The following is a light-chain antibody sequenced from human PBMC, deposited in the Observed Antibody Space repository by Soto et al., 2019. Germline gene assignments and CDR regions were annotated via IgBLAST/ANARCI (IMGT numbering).Light chain of an antibody. V-gene: IGKV3-20*01. Sequence: ENVLTQSPDTLSLSPGERATLSCRASQSVTTKLAWYQHKPGQAPRLLISGASNRASGVPDRFSGSGSETDFTLIISRLQPEDFALYYCQQYGGSPITFGQGTRLEIK. CDR1: QSVTTK. CDR3: QQYGGSPIT. CDR2: GAS. J-gene: IGKJ5*01.